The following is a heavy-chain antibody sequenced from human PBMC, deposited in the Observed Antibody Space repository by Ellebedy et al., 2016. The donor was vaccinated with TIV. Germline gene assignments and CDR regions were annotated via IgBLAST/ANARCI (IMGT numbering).Heavy chain of an antibody. CDR2: INPNSGGT. V-gene: IGHV1-2*04. CDR1: GYTFTGYY. Sequence: ASVKVSCKASGYTFTGYYMHWVRQAPGQGLEWMGWINPNSGGTNYAQKFQGWVTMTRDTSISTAYMELSRLRSDDTAVYYCARQWELPENDAFDIWGQGTMVTVSS. CDR3: ARQWELPENDAFDI. D-gene: IGHD1-26*01. J-gene: IGHJ3*02.